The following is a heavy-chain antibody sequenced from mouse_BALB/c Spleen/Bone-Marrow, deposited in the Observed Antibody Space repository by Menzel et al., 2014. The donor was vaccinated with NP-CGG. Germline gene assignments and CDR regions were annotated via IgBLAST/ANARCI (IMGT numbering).Heavy chain of an antibody. J-gene: IGHJ3*01. CDR3: ARDRRYDLAWFAY. CDR2: IRNKANGYTT. Sequence: EVHLVESGGGLVQPGGSLRLSCATSGFTFTDYYMSWVRQPPGKALEWLGFIRNKANGYTTEYSASVKGWFTISRDNSQSILYLQMNTLRAEDSATYYCARDRRYDLAWFAYWGQGTLVTVSA. CDR1: GFTFTDYY. V-gene: IGHV7-3*02. D-gene: IGHD2-14*01.